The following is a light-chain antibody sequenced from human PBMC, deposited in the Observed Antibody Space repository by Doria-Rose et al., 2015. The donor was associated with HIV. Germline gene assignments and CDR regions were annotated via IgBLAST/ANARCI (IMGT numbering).Light chain of an antibody. CDR1: SSNIGSNY. J-gene: IGLJ3*02. CDR3: AAWDDSLRGWV. Sequence: PSASGTPGQRVTISCSGNSSNIGSNYVFWYQQLPGTPPKLLIYRNNQRPSGVPDRFSGSKSGTSASLAISGLRSEDEADYYCAAWDDSLRGWVFGGGTKLPVL. V-gene: IGLV1-47*01. CDR2: RNN.